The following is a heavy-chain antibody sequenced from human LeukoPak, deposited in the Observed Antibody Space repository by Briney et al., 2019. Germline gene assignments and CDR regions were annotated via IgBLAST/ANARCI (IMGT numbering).Heavy chain of an antibody. CDR3: ARARIAVTGTGINLDWFDP. V-gene: IGHV3-48*01. CDR1: GFTFSSYG. CDR2: ISSSSSTI. J-gene: IGHJ5*02. D-gene: IGHD6-19*01. Sequence: GGSLRLSCAASGFTFSSYGMHWVRQAPGKGLEWVSYISSSSSTIYYADSVKGRFTISRDNAKNSLYLQMNSLRAEDTAVYYCARARIAVTGTGINLDWFDPWGQGTLVTVSS.